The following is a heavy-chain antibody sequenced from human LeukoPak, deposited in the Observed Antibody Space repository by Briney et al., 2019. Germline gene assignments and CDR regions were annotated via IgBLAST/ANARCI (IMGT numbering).Heavy chain of an antibody. Sequence: GGSLRLSCAASGFTFGNYNMHWVRQAPGKGLEYVSAISSHGGSTYYANSVKGRFTISRDNSKNTLYLQMGSLRAEDMAVYYCAVAHISGYYDYWGQGTLVTVSS. CDR3: AVAHISGYYDY. CDR1: GFTFGNYN. V-gene: IGHV3-64*01. CDR2: ISSHGGST. D-gene: IGHD6-19*01. J-gene: IGHJ4*02.